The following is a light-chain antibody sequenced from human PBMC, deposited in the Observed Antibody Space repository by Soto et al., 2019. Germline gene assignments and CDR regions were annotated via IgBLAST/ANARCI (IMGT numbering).Light chain of an antibody. J-gene: IGLJ3*02. CDR2: DVS. CDR1: SSDVGLYNY. V-gene: IGLV2-14*03. Sequence: QSVLTQPASVSGSPGQSITISCTGTSSDVGLYNYVSWYQQHPGKAPKLLIYDVSDRPSGVSNRFSGSKSGSTASLTIFGLQAEDEADYYCNSYATTTWVFGGGTKLTVL. CDR3: NSYATTTWV.